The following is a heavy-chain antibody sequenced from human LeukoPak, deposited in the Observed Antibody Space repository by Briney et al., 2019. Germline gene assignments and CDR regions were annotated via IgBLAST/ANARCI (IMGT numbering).Heavy chain of an antibody. CDR2: MNPNSGNT. Sequence: GASVKASCKASGYTFTSYDINWVRQATGQGLEWMGWMNPNSGNTGYAQKFQGRVTMTRNTSISTAYMELSSLRSEDTAVYYCARGYCSGGSCSESFDYWGQGTLVTVSS. CDR3: ARGYCSGGSCSESFDY. D-gene: IGHD2-15*01. CDR1: GYTFTSYD. V-gene: IGHV1-8*01. J-gene: IGHJ4*02.